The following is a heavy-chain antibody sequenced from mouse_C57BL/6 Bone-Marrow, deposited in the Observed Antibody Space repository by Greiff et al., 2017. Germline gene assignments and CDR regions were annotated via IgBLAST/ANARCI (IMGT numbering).Heavy chain of an antibody. CDR3: ATDYGYDAWFAY. Sequence: QVQLQQPGAELVKPGASVKVSCKASGYTFTSYWMHWVKQRPGQGLEWIGRIHPSDSDTNYNQKFKGKATLTLDKSSSTAYMQLSSLTSEDSAVYYCATDYGYDAWFAYWGQGTLVTVSA. CDR1: GYTFTSYW. D-gene: IGHD2-2*01. CDR2: IHPSDSDT. V-gene: IGHV1-74*01. J-gene: IGHJ3*01.